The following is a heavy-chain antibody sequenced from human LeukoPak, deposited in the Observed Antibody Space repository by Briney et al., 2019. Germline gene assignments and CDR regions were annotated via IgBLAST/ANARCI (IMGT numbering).Heavy chain of an antibody. Sequence: GGSLRLSCAASGFTFSSYAMSWVRQAPGKGLKWVSAISGSGGSTYYADSVKGRFTISRDNSKNTLYLQMNSLRAEDTAVYYCAKDLSSSFRSFDYWGQGTLVTVSS. CDR2: ISGSGGST. V-gene: IGHV3-23*01. D-gene: IGHD6-6*01. CDR3: AKDLSSSFRSFDY. CDR1: GFTFSSYA. J-gene: IGHJ4*02.